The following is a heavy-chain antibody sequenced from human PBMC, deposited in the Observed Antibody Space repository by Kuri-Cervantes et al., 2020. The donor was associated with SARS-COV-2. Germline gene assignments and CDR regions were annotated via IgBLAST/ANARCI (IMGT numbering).Heavy chain of an antibody. V-gene: IGHV4-39*01. Sequence: SETLSLTCTVSGGSISSSSYYWGWIRQPPGKGLEWIGSIYYSGSTYYNPSLKSRVTISVDTSKNQFSLKLSSVTAADTAVHYCATLTMVREGVGYYMDVWGKGTTVTVSS. D-gene: IGHD3-10*01. CDR2: IYYSGST. J-gene: IGHJ6*03. CDR3: ATLTMVREGVGYYMDV. CDR1: GGSISSSSYY.